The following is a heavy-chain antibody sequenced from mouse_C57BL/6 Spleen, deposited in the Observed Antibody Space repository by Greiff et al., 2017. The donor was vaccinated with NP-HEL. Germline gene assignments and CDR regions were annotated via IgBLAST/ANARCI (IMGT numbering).Heavy chain of an antibody. D-gene: IGHD1-1*01. CDR3: TTNYYGSSGYAMDY. J-gene: IGHJ4*01. CDR2: IDPEDGDT. Sequence: EVQLQQSGAELVRPGASVKLSCTASGFNIKDYYMHWVKQRPEQGLEWIGRIDPEDGDTEYAPKFQGKATMTADTSSNTAYLQLSSLTSEDTAVYYCTTNYYGSSGYAMDYWGQGTSVTVSS. V-gene: IGHV14-1*01. CDR1: GFNIKDYY.